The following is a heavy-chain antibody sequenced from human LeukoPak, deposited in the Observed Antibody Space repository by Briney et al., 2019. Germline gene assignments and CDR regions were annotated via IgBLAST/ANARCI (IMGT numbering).Heavy chain of an antibody. CDR2: ISGSGGST. Sequence: GGSLRLSCAASGFTFSSYAMSWVRQAPGKGLEWVSAISGSGGSTYYADSVKGRFTISRDNSKNTLYLQMNSLRAEDTAVYYCAKLPMYSGSQGYFDLWGRGTLVTVSS. V-gene: IGHV3-23*01. CDR1: GFTFSSYA. D-gene: IGHD1-26*01. CDR3: AKLPMYSGSQGYFDL. J-gene: IGHJ2*01.